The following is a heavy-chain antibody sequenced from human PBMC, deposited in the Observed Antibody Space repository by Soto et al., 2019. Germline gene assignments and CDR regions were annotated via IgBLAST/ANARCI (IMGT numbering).Heavy chain of an antibody. CDR2: INHSGST. D-gene: IGHD6-13*01. CDR3: RVNSSSSYYFDF. Sequence: SETLSLTCAVYGGSFSGYYWTWIRQPPGTGLEWIGEINHSGSTNYNPSLKSRVTISVDTSKNQFSLKLTSATAADTAVYYCRVNSSSSYYFDFWGQGTLVTVSS. CDR1: GGSFSGYY. J-gene: IGHJ4*02. V-gene: IGHV4-34*01.